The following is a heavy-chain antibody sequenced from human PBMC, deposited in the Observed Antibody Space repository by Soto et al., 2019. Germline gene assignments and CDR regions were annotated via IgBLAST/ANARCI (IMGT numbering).Heavy chain of an antibody. CDR3: ARPMSGRKPYYSSGLGV. J-gene: IGHJ6*02. D-gene: IGHD3-10*02. CDR1: GGRCVGYG. CDR2: IYPGDSDT. Sequence: GEPLRVWWRGAGGRCVGYGGGWMLQMPRKGLEWMGIIYPGDSDTRYSPSFQGQVTISADKSISTAYLQWSSLKASDTAMYYCARPMSGRKPYYSSGLGVSAQPTTVTLPS. V-gene: IGHV5-51*01.